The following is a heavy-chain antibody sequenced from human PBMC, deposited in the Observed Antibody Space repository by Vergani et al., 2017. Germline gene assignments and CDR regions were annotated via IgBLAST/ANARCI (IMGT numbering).Heavy chain of an antibody. J-gene: IGHJ4*02. D-gene: IGHD1/OR15-1a*01. V-gene: IGHV3-23*01. CDR3: GRGRNNYN. Sequence: EVQLLQSEGAVVQPGGSLRLSCVSSGFTFSSHVMSWVRQGHGQGLEWVSSIKNTGDSPHYADSVKGRFTISRDNSKNTLYLQMNSLRVEDTAVYYCGRGRNNYNWGQGTLVTVSS. CDR1: GFTFSSHV. CDR2: IKNTGDSP.